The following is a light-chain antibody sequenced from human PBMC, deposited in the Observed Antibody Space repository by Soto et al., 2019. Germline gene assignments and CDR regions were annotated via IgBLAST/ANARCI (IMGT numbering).Light chain of an antibody. J-gene: IGLJ2*01. CDR3: AAWDDSLNGVV. CDR2: SND. Sequence: QSVVTQPPSASWTPGQRVTIACSGSSSNIGRNTVHWYQQLPGTTPKLLIYSNDQRPSEVPDRFSGSKSGSSASLAITGLQSEDEADYYCAAWDDSLNGVVFGGGTKVTVL. V-gene: IGLV1-44*01. CDR1: SSNIGRNT.